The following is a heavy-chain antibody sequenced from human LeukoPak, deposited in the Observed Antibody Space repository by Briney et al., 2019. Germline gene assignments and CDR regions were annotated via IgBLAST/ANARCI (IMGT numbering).Heavy chain of an antibody. CDR3: AKWIRSGGNAGLDH. J-gene: IGHJ4*02. D-gene: IGHD4-23*01. CDR2: ISYDGSNK. Sequence: GGSLRLSCAASGFTFSSYGMHWVRQAPGKGLEWVAVISYDGSNKYYADSVKGRFTISRDNSKNTLYLQMNSLRAEDTAVYYCAKWIRSGGNAGLDHWGQGTLVTVSS. CDR1: GFTFSSYG. V-gene: IGHV3-30*18.